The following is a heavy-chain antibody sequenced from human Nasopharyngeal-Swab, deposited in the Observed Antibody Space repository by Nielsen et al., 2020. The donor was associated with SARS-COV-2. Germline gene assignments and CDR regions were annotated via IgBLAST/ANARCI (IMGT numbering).Heavy chain of an antibody. V-gene: IGHV1-18*04. J-gene: IGHJ6*02. CDR1: GYTFTGYY. CDR2: ISAYNGNT. CDR3: ARVNGDSSSWYFSYYYGMDV. Sequence: ASVKVSCKASGYTFTGYYMHGVRQAPGQGLEWMGWISAYNGNTNYAQKLQGRVTMTTDTSTSTAYMELRSLRSDDTAVYYCARVNGDSSSWYFSYYYGMDVWGQGTTVTVSS. D-gene: IGHD6-13*01.